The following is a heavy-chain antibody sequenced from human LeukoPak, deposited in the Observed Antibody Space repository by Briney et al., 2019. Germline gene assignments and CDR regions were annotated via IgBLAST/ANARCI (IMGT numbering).Heavy chain of an antibody. V-gene: IGHV4-38-2*01. J-gene: IGHJ4*02. D-gene: IGHD4-11*01. Sequence: SETLSLTCAVSGYSISSGYYWGWIRQPPGKGLEWIGSIYHSGSTYYNPSLKSRVTISVDTSKNQFSLKLSSVTAADTAVYYCASVVTVTRIDCIDYWGQGTLVTVSS. CDR1: GYSISSGYY. CDR2: IYHSGST. CDR3: ASVVTVTRIDCIDY.